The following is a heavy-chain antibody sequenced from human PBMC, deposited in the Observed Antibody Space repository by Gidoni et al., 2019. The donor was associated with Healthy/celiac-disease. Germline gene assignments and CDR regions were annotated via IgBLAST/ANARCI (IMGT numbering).Heavy chain of an antibody. V-gene: IGHV1-3*01. CDR3: AGSRGAYFDWLPVY. CDR1: GHTFTGYA. J-gene: IGHJ4*02. CDR2: INVANGDT. D-gene: IGHD3-9*01. Sequence: QVQLVQSGAEVKKPGASVRVSCKVYGHTFTGYAIHWVRQASGQRLEWMGRINVANGDTKYSQKFEGRVTIARDTSASSGYMELGSLRSEDTAVYYCAGSRGAYFDWLPVYWAQGTLVTVSS.